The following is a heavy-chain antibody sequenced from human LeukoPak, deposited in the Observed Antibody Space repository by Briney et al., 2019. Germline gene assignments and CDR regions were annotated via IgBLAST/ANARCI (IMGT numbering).Heavy chain of an antibody. J-gene: IGHJ4*02. D-gene: IGHD3-10*01. V-gene: IGHV3-23*01. CDR2: ISSSGGTT. CDR1: GFTFRSYA. CDR3: AKDLEPHDYYGSGKNE. Sequence: GASLRLSCAASGFTFRSYAMSWVRQAPGKGLEWVSVISSSGGTTYYADSVKGRFTISRDNSKNTRYLQMNSLRAEDTAVYYCAKDLEPHDYYGSGKNEWGQGTLVTVFS.